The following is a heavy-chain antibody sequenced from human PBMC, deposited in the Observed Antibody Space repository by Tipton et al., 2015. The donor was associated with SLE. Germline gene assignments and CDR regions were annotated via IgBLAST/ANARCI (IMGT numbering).Heavy chain of an antibody. Sequence: TLSLTCTVSGGSISSYYWSWIRQPPGKGLEWIGYIYYSGSTNYNPSLKSRVTISVDTSKNQFSLKLSSVTAADTAVYYCARHPLGNYDSSGHSPYYFDYWGQGTLVTVSS. V-gene: IGHV4-59*08. CDR2: IYYSGST. J-gene: IGHJ4*02. CDR1: GGSISSYY. CDR3: ARHPLGNYDSSGHSPYYFDY. D-gene: IGHD3-22*01.